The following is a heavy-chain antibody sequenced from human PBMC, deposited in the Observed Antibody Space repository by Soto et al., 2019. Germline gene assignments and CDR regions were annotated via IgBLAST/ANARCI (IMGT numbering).Heavy chain of an antibody. J-gene: IGHJ4*02. CDR3: SRGYPPRDQLGNLPGAF. CDR1: GYTFTSYD. Sequence: GASVKVSCKASGYTFTSYDINWVRQATGQGLEWMGIINPSGGSTNYAQKFQGRVTMTRDTSTSTVYMELSSLRSEDTAIYYCSRGYPPRDQLGNLPGAFWGQGTLVTVSS. V-gene: IGHV1-46*03. D-gene: IGHD1-1*01. CDR2: INPSGGST.